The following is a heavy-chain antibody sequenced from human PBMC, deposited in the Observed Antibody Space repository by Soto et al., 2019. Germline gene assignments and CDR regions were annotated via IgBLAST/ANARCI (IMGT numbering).Heavy chain of an antibody. CDR2: MNTNSDDT. Sequence: QVQLVQSGAEVKKPGASVQVSCKTSGYTFTSYDINWVRQAPGQGLRWVGWMNTNSDDTRSAQKFGGRLTLTRNKSMRAVYMKLSNLRPDDTAVYYCAREWSAAGHFYGMDVWGQGTTVAVSS. J-gene: IGHJ6*02. D-gene: IGHD6-13*01. CDR3: AREWSAAGHFYGMDV. V-gene: IGHV1-8*01. CDR1: GYTFTSYD.